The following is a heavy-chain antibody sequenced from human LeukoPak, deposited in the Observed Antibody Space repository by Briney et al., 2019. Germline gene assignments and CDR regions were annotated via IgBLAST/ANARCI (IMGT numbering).Heavy chain of an antibody. D-gene: IGHD3-10*01. Sequence: SETLSLTCTVSGVSISSGSNYWGWLRQPPGKTLEWLGSIYSSGSTYYNPSLKSRVIILFNTAKTHFSLNLSSVTAADTAVYYCARSDGYGLVGIWGQGTMVTVSS. CDR1: GVSISSGSNY. CDR2: IYSSGST. J-gene: IGHJ3*02. CDR3: ARSDGYGLVGI. V-gene: IGHV4-39*07.